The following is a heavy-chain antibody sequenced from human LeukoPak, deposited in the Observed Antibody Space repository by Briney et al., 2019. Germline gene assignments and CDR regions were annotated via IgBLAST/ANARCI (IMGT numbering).Heavy chain of an antibody. Sequence: SETLSLTCAVYGGSFSGYYWSWIRQPPGKGLEWIGEINHSGSTNYNPSLKSRVTISVDTSKNQFSLTLSSVTAADTAVYYCARAPGITMIVVWGQGTLVTVSS. CDR1: GGSFSGYY. CDR2: INHSGST. V-gene: IGHV4-34*01. J-gene: IGHJ4*02. D-gene: IGHD3-22*01. CDR3: ARAPGITMIVV.